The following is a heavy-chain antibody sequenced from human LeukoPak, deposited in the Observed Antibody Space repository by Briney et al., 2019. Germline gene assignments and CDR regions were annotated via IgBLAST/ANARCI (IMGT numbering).Heavy chain of an antibody. Sequence: GGSVSLFCAVSGLPFSSYRMLGVREAPGEGLEWVAVISYCESNIYYADSVKGRFTISRDNSKNMLYPQMNSLRADDTAVYYCAKGPITIFGTVKYYYYYYMDLWGKGTTVTVSS. D-gene: IGHD3-3*01. CDR1: GLPFSSYR. CDR2: ISYCESNI. CDR3: AKGPITIFGTVKYYYYYYMDL. J-gene: IGHJ6*03. V-gene: IGHV3-30*18.